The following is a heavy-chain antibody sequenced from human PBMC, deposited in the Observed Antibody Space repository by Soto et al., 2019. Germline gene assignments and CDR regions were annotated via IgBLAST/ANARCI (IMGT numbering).Heavy chain of an antibody. D-gene: IGHD6-19*01. J-gene: IGHJ4*02. V-gene: IGHV3-23*01. CDR3: AKVSSGWYFGGFGFDY. CDR1: GFTFSSYA. CDR2: ISGSGGST. Sequence: GGSLRLSCAASGFTFSSYAMSWVRQAPGKGLEWVSAISGSGGSTYYADSVKGRFTISRDNSKNTLYLQMNSLRAEDTAVYYCAKVSSGWYFGGFGFDYWGQGTLVTVSS.